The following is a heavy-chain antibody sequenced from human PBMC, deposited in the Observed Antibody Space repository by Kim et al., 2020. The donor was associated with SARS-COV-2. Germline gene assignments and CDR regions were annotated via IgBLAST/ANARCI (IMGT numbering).Heavy chain of an antibody. Sequence: GGSLRLSCAASGFTFSNYDMHWVRQATGKGLEWVSAIGTAGDTYYPGSVKGRFIISRENAKNSLYLQMNSLRAGDTAMYYCARGREYSSSWYSYYYYHYGMDVWGQGTTVTVSS. J-gene: IGHJ6*02. CDR1: GFTFSNYD. V-gene: IGHV3-13*01. CDR2: IGTAGDT. D-gene: IGHD6-13*01. CDR3: ARGREYSSSWYSYYYYHYGMDV.